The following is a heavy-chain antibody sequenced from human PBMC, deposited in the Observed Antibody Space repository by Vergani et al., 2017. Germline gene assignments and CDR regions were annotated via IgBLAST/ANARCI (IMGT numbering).Heavy chain of an antibody. CDR2: IYYSGST. CDR1: GGSISSYY. CDR3: ASSSFRGIAGAGSFDY. J-gene: IGHJ4*02. Sequence: QVQLQESGPGLVKPSETLSLTCTVSGGSISSYYWSWIRQPPGKGLEWIGYIYYSGSTNYNPSLKSRVTISVDTSKNQFSLKLSSVTAADTAVYYCASSSFRGIAGAGSFDYWGQGTLVTVSS. V-gene: IGHV4-59*01. D-gene: IGHD6-19*01.